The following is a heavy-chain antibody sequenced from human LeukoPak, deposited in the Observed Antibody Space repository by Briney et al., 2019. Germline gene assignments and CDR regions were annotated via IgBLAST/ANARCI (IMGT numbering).Heavy chain of an antibody. V-gene: IGHV4-59*01. D-gene: IGHD3-10*01. CDR1: GGSISSYY. CDR3: ARSPWFGLIPYYYYYMDV. CDR2: ICYSGST. J-gene: IGHJ6*03. Sequence: PSETLSLTCTVSGGSISSYYWSWIRQPPGKGLEWIGYICYSGSTNYNPSLKSRATISVDTSKNQFSLKLSSVTAADTAVYYCARSPWFGLIPYYYYYMDVWGKGTTVTVSS.